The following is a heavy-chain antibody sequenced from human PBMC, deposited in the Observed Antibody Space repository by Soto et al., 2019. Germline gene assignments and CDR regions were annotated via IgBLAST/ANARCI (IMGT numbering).Heavy chain of an antibody. D-gene: IGHD2-15*01. CDR2: ISGSGGST. CDR1: GFTFSSYA. Sequence: GGSLRLSCAASGFTFSSYAMSWVRQAPGKGLEWVSAISGSGGSTYYADSVKGRFTISRDNSKNTLYLQMNSLRAEETAVYYCAKDRVIIAATDERYFDYWGQGTLVTVSS. V-gene: IGHV3-23*01. CDR3: AKDRVIIAATDERYFDY. J-gene: IGHJ4*02.